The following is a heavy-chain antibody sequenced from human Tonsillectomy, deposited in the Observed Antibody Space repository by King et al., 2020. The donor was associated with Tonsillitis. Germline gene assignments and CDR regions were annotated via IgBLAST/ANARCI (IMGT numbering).Heavy chain of an antibody. Sequence: VQLVESGGGLVKPGGSLRLSCAASGFTFSTYSMNWVRQAPGKGLEWGSSISSSNNYKYYADSVKGRFTIPRDNAKNSLYLQMNSLGAEDTAVYYCARDGSSGYDFDYWGQGTLVTVSS. D-gene: IGHD5-12*01. J-gene: IGHJ4*02. V-gene: IGHV3-21*01. CDR1: GFTFSTYS. CDR2: ISSSNNYK. CDR3: ARDGSSGYDFDY.